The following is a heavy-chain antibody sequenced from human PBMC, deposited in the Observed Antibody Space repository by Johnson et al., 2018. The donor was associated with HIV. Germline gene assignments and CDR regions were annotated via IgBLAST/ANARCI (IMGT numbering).Heavy chain of an antibody. CDR1: GFTFSSYG. Sequence: QVQLVESGGGVVQPGGSLRLSCAASGFTFSSYGMHWVRQAPGKGLEWVAFIRYDGSSNFYPDSVKGRFTITSDNSTNTLFLQMNSLRAEDTAVYYCAKGGCGGDCYSPYLFDVWGQGTMATVSS. J-gene: IGHJ3*01. CDR2: IRYDGSSN. CDR3: AKGGCGGDCYSPYLFDV. V-gene: IGHV3-30*02. D-gene: IGHD2-21*01.